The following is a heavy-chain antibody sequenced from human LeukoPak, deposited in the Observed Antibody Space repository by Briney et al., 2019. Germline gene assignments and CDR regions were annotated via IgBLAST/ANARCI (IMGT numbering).Heavy chain of an antibody. V-gene: IGHV4-30-2*01. CDR1: GGSISSGGYS. CDR3: ARDQSSSWYWFDP. J-gene: IGHJ5*02. CDR2: IYHSGTT. D-gene: IGHD6-13*01. Sequence: PSQTLSLTCAVSGGSISSGGYSWNWIRQPPGKGLEWIGYIYHSGTTYYNPSLKSRVTISVDRSKNQFSLKLSSVTAADTAVYYCARDQSSSWYWFDPGGQGTLVTVSS.